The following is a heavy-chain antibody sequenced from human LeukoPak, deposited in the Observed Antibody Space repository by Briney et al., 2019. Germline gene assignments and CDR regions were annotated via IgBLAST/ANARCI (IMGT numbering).Heavy chain of an antibody. CDR2: INPNSGGT. Sequence: ASVKVSCKASGCTFTGYYMHWVRQAPGQGLEWMGWINPNSGGTNYAQKFQGRVTMTRDTSISTAYMELSRLRSDDTAVYYCARVGSSGWYSPFDYWGQGTLVTVSS. V-gene: IGHV1-2*02. J-gene: IGHJ4*02. CDR1: GCTFTGYY. D-gene: IGHD6-19*01. CDR3: ARVGSSGWYSPFDY.